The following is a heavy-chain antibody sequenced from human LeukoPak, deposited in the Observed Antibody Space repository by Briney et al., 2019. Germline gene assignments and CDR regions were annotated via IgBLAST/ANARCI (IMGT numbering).Heavy chain of an antibody. D-gene: IGHD3-16*02. CDR1: GYKFIDYY. J-gene: IGHJ5*02. CDR3: AAVIPLVGFDP. Sequence: ASVKVSCRASGYKFIDYYIQWVRQAPGQGLEWMGWINPNTGGTSYAQNFQGRVTMTRDTSITTAYMELSSLSSDDTAFYYCAAVIPLVGFDPWGQGTLVTVSS. CDR2: INPNTGGT. V-gene: IGHV1-2*02.